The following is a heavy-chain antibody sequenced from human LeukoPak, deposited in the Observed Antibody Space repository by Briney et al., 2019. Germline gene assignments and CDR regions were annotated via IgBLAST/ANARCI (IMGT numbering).Heavy chain of an antibody. CDR3: ARGDLGYCSGGSCYSPDY. J-gene: IGHJ4*02. CDR2: ISSSSSYI. D-gene: IGHD2-15*01. CDR1: GFTFSSYS. V-gene: IGHV3-21*01. Sequence: GGSLRLSCAASGFTFSSYSMNWVRQAPGKGLEWVSSISSSSSYIYYADSVKGRFTISRDNAKNSLYLQMNSLRAEDTAVYHCARGDLGYCSGGSCYSPDYWAREPWSPSPQ.